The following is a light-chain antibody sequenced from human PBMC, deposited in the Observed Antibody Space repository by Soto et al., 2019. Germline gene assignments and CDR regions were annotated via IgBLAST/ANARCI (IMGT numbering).Light chain of an antibody. J-gene: IGKJ1*01. CDR3: QQYGSSPPRT. Sequence: IVVSMSAGTLSLSPGERATLSCRASQSVSNDFLAWYQQKPGQAPRLLIYGASTRATDVPDRFSGSGSGADFTLSISRLEPEDFAVYYCQQYGSSPPRTFGQGTKVDI. CDR2: GAS. V-gene: IGKV3-20*01. CDR1: QSVSNDF.